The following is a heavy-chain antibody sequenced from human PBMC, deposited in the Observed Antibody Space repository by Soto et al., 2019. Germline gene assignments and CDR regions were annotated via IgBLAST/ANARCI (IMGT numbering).Heavy chain of an antibody. CDR2: ISAYNGNT. D-gene: IGHD3-22*01. J-gene: IGHJ3*02. V-gene: IGHV1-18*01. Sequence: QVKLVQSGAEVKKPGASVKVSCKASGYTFTSYGISWVRQAPGQGLEWMGWISAYNGNTNYAQKLQGRVTMTTDTSTSTAYMEVRSLRSDDTAVYYCARGRAYYDSSGYFDDAFDIWGQGTMVTVSS. CDR1: GYTFTSYG. CDR3: ARGRAYYDSSGYFDDAFDI.